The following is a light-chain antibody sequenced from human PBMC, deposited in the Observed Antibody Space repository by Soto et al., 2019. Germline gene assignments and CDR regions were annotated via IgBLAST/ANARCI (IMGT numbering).Light chain of an antibody. Sequence: EIVMTQSPVTLSVSPGERATLSCRASQRVSSKLAWYQQKAGQAPRLLIYGASTRATGIPVRFSGSESGTEFTLTISSLQSEDFAIYYCQQYNNWPRTFGQGTKLEIK. CDR3: QQYNNWPRT. CDR1: QRVSSK. J-gene: IGKJ2*01. CDR2: GAS. V-gene: IGKV3-15*01.